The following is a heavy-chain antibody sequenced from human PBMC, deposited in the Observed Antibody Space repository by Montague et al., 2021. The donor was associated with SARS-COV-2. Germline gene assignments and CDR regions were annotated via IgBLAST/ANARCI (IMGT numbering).Heavy chain of an antibody. Sequence: SETLSLTCTVSGGSISSSSYYWGWIRQPPGKGLERIGSIYNSGSTYYNPSLKSRVTISVDTSKNQFSLKLSSVTAADTAVYYCARHAYIAAAYYYYGMDAWGHGTPVTVS. CDR2: IYNSGST. CDR1: GGSISSSSYY. J-gene: IGHJ6*02. V-gene: IGHV4-39*01. D-gene: IGHD6-13*01. CDR3: ARHAYIAAAYYYYGMDA.